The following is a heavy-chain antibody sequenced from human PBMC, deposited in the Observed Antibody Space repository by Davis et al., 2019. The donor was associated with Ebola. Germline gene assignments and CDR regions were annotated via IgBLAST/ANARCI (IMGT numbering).Heavy chain of an antibody. CDR3: AKDYYDFWSGYYAPFDY. CDR2: ISGSGGST. Sequence: PGGSLRLSCAASGFTFSSYAMSWVRQAPGKGLEWVSAISGSGGSTYYADSVKGRFTISRDNSKNTLYLQMNSLRAEDTAVYYCAKDYYDFWSGYYAPFDYWGQGTLVTVSS. J-gene: IGHJ4*02. D-gene: IGHD3-3*01. V-gene: IGHV3-23*01. CDR1: GFTFSSYA.